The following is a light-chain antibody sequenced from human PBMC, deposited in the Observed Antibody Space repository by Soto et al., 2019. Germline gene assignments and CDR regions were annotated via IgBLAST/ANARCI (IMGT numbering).Light chain of an antibody. CDR1: SSDVGGYNY. CDR3: CSYAGSYTWV. V-gene: IGLV2-11*01. J-gene: IGLJ1*01. Sequence: QSALTQPRSVSGSPGQSVTISCTGTSSDVGGYNYVSWYQQHPGKAPKVMIYDVSKRPSGVPDPFSGSKSGNTASLTISGLQAEDEADYYCCSYAGSYTWVFGTGTQLTVL. CDR2: DVS.